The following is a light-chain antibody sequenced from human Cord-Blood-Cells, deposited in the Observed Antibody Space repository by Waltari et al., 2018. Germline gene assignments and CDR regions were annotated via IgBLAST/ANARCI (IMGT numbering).Light chain of an antibody. CDR3: QQYNSYSPWT. V-gene: IGKV1-5*01. Sequence: DIQMTQSPSTLSASVGDRVTITCRASQRISSWLAWYQQKPGKAPKLLIYDASSLESGVPSRFSGSGSGTEFTLTISSLQPDDFVTYYCQQYNSYSPWTFGQGTKVEIK. J-gene: IGKJ1*01. CDR2: DAS. CDR1: QRISSW.